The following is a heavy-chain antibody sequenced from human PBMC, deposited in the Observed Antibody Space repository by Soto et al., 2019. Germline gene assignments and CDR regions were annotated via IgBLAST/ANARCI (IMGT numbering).Heavy chain of an antibody. V-gene: IGHV4-39*01. CDR2: IYYSGST. CDR1: GGSISSSSYY. D-gene: IGHD2-15*01. Sequence: QLQLQESGPGLVKPSETLSLTCTVSGGSISSSSYYWGWIRQPPGKGLEWIGSIYYSGSTYYNPSLKSRVTISVYTTNNQISLKLSSVTAADTAVYYCARLLGGYCSGGSCYSEAWWFDPWGQGTLVTVSS. CDR3: ARLLGGYCSGGSCYSEAWWFDP. J-gene: IGHJ5*02.